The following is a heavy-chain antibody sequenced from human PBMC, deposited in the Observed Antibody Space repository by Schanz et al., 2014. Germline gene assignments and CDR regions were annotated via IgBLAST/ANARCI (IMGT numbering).Heavy chain of an antibody. CDR3: ATQRGGYDFWSDYFDH. D-gene: IGHD3-3*01. CDR2: IWFDGINK. Sequence: QVQLVESGGGVVQPGRSLRLSCAASGFSFSTYGMHLVRQAPGKGLGWVAVIWFDGINKYYADSVKGRFTISRDKSKNTLYLHMNSLRAEDTAVYYCATQRGGYDFWSDYFDHWGQGALVTVSS. V-gene: IGHV3-33*01. CDR1: GFSFSTYG. J-gene: IGHJ4*02.